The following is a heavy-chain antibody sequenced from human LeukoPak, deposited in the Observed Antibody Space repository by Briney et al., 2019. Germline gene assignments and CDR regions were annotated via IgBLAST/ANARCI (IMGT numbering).Heavy chain of an antibody. CDR3: ARRPPIEYYYYGMDV. J-gene: IGHJ6*02. CDR1: GASISSGGYY. V-gene: IGHV4-31*03. CDR2: IYYTGST. Sequence: SQTLSLTCTVSGASISSGGYYWSWIRQHPGKGLEWIGYIYYTGSTYYNPSLKSRVTISVDTSKNQFSLKLSSVTAADTAVYYCARRPPIEYYYYGMDVWGQGTTVTVSS.